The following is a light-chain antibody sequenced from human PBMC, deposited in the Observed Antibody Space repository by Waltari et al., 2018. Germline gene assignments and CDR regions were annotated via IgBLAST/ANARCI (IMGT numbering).Light chain of an antibody. Sequence: DIQMTQSPSSLSTSVGDRVTITCRASRGIDSYLNWYQQRPERAPKLLIYDASTLQREVPTRFSGGGIGTDFTLTINNLQPEDFATYCCQQSYSPPFTFGQGTRLEI. J-gene: IGKJ5*01. V-gene: IGKV1-39*01. CDR1: RGIDSY. CDR2: DAS. CDR3: QQSYSPPFT.